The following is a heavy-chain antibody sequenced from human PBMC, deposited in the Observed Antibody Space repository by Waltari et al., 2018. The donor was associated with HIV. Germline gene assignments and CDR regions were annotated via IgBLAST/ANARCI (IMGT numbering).Heavy chain of an antibody. V-gene: IGHV3-11*04. CDR1: GFSFRAYY. CDR2: MIPTGTSS. D-gene: IGHD1-1*01. Sequence: QVQLVESGGCLVKPGGSLRLSCAAYGFSFRAYYLTWIRQVPGKGLEWLSYMIPTGTSSSYADAVKGRFTTSSDNTKNSLDLQINSLRREDTALYYCARESHPRLAYWYFDLWGRGTLVTVSS. J-gene: IGHJ2*01. CDR3: ARESHPRLAYWYFDL.